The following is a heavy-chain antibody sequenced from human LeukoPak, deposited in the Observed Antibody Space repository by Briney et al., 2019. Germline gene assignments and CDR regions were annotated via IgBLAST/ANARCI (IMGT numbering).Heavy chain of an antibody. Sequence: GGSLRLSCAASGFTLSIYGTHWVRQAPGQGLEWVANINQDGSEKYYLDSAKGRFTISRDNARNSLYLQVNSLRAEDTAVYYCARGGTSGYSSTRHFWGGNYYFDYWGQGSLVTASS. CDR2: INQDGSEK. CDR3: ARGGTSGYSSTRHFWGGNYYFDY. CDR1: GFTLSIYG. D-gene: IGHD2-2*01. J-gene: IGHJ4*02. V-gene: IGHV3-7*01.